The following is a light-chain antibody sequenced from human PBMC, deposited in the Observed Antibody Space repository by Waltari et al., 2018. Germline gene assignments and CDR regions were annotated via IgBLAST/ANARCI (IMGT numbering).Light chain of an antibody. V-gene: IGKV1-33*01. J-gene: IGKJ1*01. Sequence: DIQLTQSPSSLSASVGDRVTITCQASQDITNYLNWYRQKPGKAPNLLIYDASNLATGIPSRCSGSGSGTDFNFSLTSLQPEDSATYYCQHYKNLPRTFGQGTKVEVK. CDR1: QDITNY. CDR2: DAS. CDR3: QHYKNLPRT.